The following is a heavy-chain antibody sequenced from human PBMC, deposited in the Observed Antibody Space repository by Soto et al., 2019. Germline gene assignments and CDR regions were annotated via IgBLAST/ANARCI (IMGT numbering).Heavy chain of an antibody. V-gene: IGHV1-69*02. Sequence: QVQLVQSGAEVKKPGSSVKVSCKASGGTFSSYTISWVRQAPGQGLEWMGRIIPILGIANYAQKFQGRVTITADNSTSTAYMELSSLRSEDTAVYYCARTRCDDCYLGDYWGHGTLVTVSS. D-gene: IGHD2-21*01. J-gene: IGHJ4*01. CDR2: IIPILGIA. CDR3: ARTRCDDCYLGDY. CDR1: GGTFSSYT.